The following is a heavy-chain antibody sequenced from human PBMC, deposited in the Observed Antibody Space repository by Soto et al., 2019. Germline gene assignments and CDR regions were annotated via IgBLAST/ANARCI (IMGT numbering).Heavy chain of an antibody. J-gene: IGHJ3*02. CDR3: AKDLGVFEYSSSI. D-gene: IGHD6-6*01. CDR1: GFTFSSYA. CDR2: ISGSGGST. Sequence: GGSLRLSCAASGFTFSSYAMSWVRQAPGKGLEWVSAISGSGGSTYYADSVKGRFTISRDNSKNTLYLQMNSLRAEDTTVYYCAKDLGVFEYSSSIWGQGTMVTVSS. V-gene: IGHV3-23*01.